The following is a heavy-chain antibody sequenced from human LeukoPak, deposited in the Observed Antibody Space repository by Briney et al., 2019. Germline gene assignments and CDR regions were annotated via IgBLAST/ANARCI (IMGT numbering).Heavy chain of an antibody. CDR3: ARKGYCSSTSCFSIYHYGMDV. CDR2: MNPNSGNT. V-gene: IGHV1-8*01. Sequence: ASVKVSCKASGYTFTSYDINWVRQATGQGLEWMGWMNPNSGNTGYAQKFQGRVTMTRNTSISTAYMELSSLRSEDTAVYYCARKGYCSSTSCFSIYHYGMDVWGQGTTVTVSS. J-gene: IGHJ6*02. CDR1: GYTFTSYD. D-gene: IGHD2-2*01.